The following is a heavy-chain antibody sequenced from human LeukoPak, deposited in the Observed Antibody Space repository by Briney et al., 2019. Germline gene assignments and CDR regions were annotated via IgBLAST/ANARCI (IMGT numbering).Heavy chain of an antibody. CDR2: IYHSGST. Sequence: SETLSLTCAVSGGSIGSGGYSWSWIRQPPGKGLGWIGYIYHSGSTYYNPSLKSRVTISVDRSKNQFSLKLSSVTAADTAVYYCARGSNTMVRGVMNGYFDYWGQGTLVTVSS. V-gene: IGHV4-30-2*01. CDR1: GGSIGSGGYS. J-gene: IGHJ4*02. CDR3: ARGSNTMVRGVMNGYFDY. D-gene: IGHD3-10*01.